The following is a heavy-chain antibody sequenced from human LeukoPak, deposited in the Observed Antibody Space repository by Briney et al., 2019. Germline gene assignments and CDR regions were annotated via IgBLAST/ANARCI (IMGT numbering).Heavy chain of an antibody. V-gene: IGHV4-61*02. CDR2: IYTSGTT. Sequence: PSETLSLTCTVSGGSINSGNYYWSWIRQSAGKGLEWIGRIYTSGTTSYNPSLKSRVTISVDPSKNQFSLRLTSVTAADTAVYYCARALSSSFWSGYLGWFDPWGHGSLVTVSS. CDR1: GGSINSGNYY. CDR3: ARALSSSFWSGYLGWFDP. J-gene: IGHJ5*02. D-gene: IGHD3-3*01.